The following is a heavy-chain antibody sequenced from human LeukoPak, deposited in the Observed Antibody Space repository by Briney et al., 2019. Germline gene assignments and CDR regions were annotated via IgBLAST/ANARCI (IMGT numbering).Heavy chain of an antibody. Sequence: ASVKVSCKASGYTFTSYYMHWVRQAPGQGLEWMGIINPSVGSTSYAQKFQGRVTMTRDTSTSTVYMELSSLRSEDTAVYYCARSRSLRYFDWLLSYWGQGTLVTVSS. V-gene: IGHV1-46*01. CDR1: GYTFTSYY. D-gene: IGHD3-9*01. CDR2: INPSVGST. J-gene: IGHJ4*02. CDR3: ARSRSLRYFDWLLSY.